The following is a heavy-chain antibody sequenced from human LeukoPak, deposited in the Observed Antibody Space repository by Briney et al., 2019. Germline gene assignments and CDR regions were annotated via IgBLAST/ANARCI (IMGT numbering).Heavy chain of an antibody. D-gene: IGHD2-8*01. CDR3: ALAPNSNWFDF. CDR1: GDSTSNFY. Sequence: SETLSLTCTVSGDSTSNFYWTWIRQSPGKGLEWIGNIHYSGSSVYNPSLKSRGTISIDTSRRQFFLKLESVTAADTAVYFCALAPNSNWFDFWGPGTLVTVSS. V-gene: IGHV4-59*03. CDR2: IHYSGSS. J-gene: IGHJ5*01.